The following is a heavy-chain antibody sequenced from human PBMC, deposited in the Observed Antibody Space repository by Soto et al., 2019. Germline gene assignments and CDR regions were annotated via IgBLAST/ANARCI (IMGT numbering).Heavy chain of an antibody. Sequence: GGSLRLSCAASGFSLSSDSMNWVRQPPGKGLGWVSSISSSSSYIYYSDSVKGRFTISRDNAKNSLYLQMNSLRAEATAVYYCVRAAVAGKNWFDPWGQGTMVTVSS. CDR2: ISSSSSYI. V-gene: IGHV3-21*01. D-gene: IGHD6-19*01. CDR1: GFSLSSDS. J-gene: IGHJ5*02. CDR3: VRAAVAGKNWFDP.